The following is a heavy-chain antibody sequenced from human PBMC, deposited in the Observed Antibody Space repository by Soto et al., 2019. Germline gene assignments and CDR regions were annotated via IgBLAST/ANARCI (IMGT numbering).Heavy chain of an antibody. CDR3: ARGRSYYDFWSGYYDYYGMDV. CDR1: GFTFISYA. V-gene: IGHV3-30-3*01. Sequence: PWGSLRLSCAASGFTFISYAIHLFRHAPCKWLEWVAVISYDGSNKYYADSVKGRFTTSRDNSKNTLYLQMNSLRAGDTAVYYCARGRSYYDFWSGYYDYYGMDVWGQGTTVTV. D-gene: IGHD3-3*01. CDR2: ISYDGSNK. J-gene: IGHJ6*02.